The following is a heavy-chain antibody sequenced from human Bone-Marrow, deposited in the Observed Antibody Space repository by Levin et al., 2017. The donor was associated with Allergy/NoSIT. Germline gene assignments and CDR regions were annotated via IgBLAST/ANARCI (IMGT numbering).Heavy chain of an antibody. CDR1: AFTFRDHY. D-gene: IGHD3-9*01. CDR2: TRDKGNNFTT. V-gene: IGHV3-72*01. CDR3: TTLSYDALTGDVPN. J-gene: IGHJ4*02. Sequence: GSAFTFRDHYMDWVRQAPGKGLEWVGRTRDKGNNFTTEYAASVKDRFIISRDDSQNSVSLQMNSLKTDDTAVYYCTTLSYDALTGDVPNWGQGTLVTVSS.